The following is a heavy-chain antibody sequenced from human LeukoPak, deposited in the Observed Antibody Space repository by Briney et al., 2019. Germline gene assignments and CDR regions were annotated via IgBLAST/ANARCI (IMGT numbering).Heavy chain of an antibody. V-gene: IGHV1-46*01. D-gene: IGHD1-1*01. CDR1: GYTFTSYY. Sequence: GASVKVSCKASGYTFTSYYMHWVRQPPGQGLEWMGIISPIDGSTSYAQKFQGRVTMTRDMSTSTDYMELSSLRSEDMAVYYCARDNSMEDTAWWFDPWGQGTLVIVSS. J-gene: IGHJ5*02. CDR3: ARDNSMEDTAWWFDP. CDR2: ISPIDGST.